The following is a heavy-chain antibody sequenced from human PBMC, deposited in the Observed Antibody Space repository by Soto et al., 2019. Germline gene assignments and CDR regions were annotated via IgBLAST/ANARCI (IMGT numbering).Heavy chain of an antibody. V-gene: IGHV3-23*01. CDR3: AKDAISMVRGVNTWFDP. D-gene: IGHD3-10*01. Sequence: EVQLLESGGGLVQPGGSLTLSCAASGFTFSSYAMTWVRQAPGKGLEWVSGISGGGGVSTYYGDSVKGRFTISRDNSMNTLYLQMNRLRAEDTAVYYCAKDAISMVRGVNTWFDPWGQGTLVTVSS. CDR2: ISGGGGVST. CDR1: GFTFSSYA. J-gene: IGHJ5*02.